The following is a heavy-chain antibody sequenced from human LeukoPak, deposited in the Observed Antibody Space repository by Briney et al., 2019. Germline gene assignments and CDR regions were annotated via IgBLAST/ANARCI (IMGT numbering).Heavy chain of an antibody. CDR1: GFTFSTYW. V-gene: IGHV3-7*02. Sequence: GGSLRLSCAVSGFTFSTYWMTWVRQAPGKGLEWVANINQDGSEKYYVDSVKGRFTISRDNAKNSLYLQMNSLRAEDTAVYYCARHRGGYYNYYYGMDVWGQGTTVTVSS. D-gene: IGHD3-3*01. CDR2: INQDGSEK. CDR3: ARHRGGYYNYYYGMDV. J-gene: IGHJ6*02.